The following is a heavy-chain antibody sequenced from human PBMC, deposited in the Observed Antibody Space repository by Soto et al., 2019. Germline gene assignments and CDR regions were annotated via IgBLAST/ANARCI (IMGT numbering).Heavy chain of an antibody. Sequence: QVQLQQWGAGLLKPSETLSLTCAVYGGSFSGYYWSWIRQPPGKGLEWIGEINHSGSTNYNPSLTSRVTISVDTSKSQFSLKLSSVTAADTAVYYCARALRYCSSTSCYSPFDPWGQGTLVTVSS. D-gene: IGHD2-2*01. CDR1: GGSFSGYY. CDR3: ARALRYCSSTSCYSPFDP. J-gene: IGHJ5*02. V-gene: IGHV4-34*01. CDR2: INHSGST.